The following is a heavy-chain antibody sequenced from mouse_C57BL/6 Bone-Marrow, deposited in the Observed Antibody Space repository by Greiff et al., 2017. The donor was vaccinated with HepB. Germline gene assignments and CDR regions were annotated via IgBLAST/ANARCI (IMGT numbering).Heavy chain of an antibody. CDR2: IDPSDSYT. CDR3: ARFDGYFLYYFDY. V-gene: IGHV1-69*01. D-gene: IGHD2-3*01. Sequence: QVQLQQPGAELVMPGASVKLSCKASGYTFTSYWMHWVKQRPGQGLEWIGEIDPSDSYTNNNQKFKGKSTLTVDKSSSTAYMQLSSLTSEDSAVYYCARFDGYFLYYFDYWGQGTTLTVSS. J-gene: IGHJ2*01. CDR1: GYTFTSYW.